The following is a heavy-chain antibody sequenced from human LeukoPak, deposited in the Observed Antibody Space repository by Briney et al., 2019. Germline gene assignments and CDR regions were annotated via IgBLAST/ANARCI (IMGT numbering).Heavy chain of an antibody. J-gene: IGHJ3*02. CDR3: AREADTAMVGDAFDI. CDR2: IKQDGSEK. Sequence: PGGSLRLSCAASGFTLSSYWMSWVRQAPGKGLEWVANIKQDGSEKYYVDSVKGRFTISRDNAKNSLYLQMNSLRAEDTAVYYCAREADTAMVGDAFDIWGQGTMVTVSS. V-gene: IGHV3-7*01. CDR1: GFTLSSYW. D-gene: IGHD5-18*01.